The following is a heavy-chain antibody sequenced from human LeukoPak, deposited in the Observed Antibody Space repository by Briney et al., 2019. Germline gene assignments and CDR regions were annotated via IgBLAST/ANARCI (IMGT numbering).Heavy chain of an antibody. V-gene: IGHV1-24*01. CDR2: FDPEDGET. CDR3: AQGQPPDFDY. Sequence: GASVKVSCRVSGYTLTELSMHWVRQAPGKGLEWMGGFDPEDGETIYAQKFQGRVTMTGDTSTDTAYMELSSLRSEDTAVYYCAQGQPPDFDYWGQGTLVTVSS. J-gene: IGHJ4*02. CDR1: GYTLTELS. D-gene: IGHD1-14*01.